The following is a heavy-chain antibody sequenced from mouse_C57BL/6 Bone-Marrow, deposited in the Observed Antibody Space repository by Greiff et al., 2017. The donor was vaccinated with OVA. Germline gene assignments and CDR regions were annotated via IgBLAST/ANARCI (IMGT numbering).Heavy chain of an antibody. J-gene: IGHJ4*01. V-gene: IGHV5-12*01. D-gene: IGHD2-4*01. CDR3: ARHYDYDDGYAMDY. Sequence: EVKLMESGGGLVQPGGSLKLSCAASGFTFSDYYMYWVRQTPEKRLEWVAYISNGGGSTYYPDTVKGRFTISSDNAKNPLYLQMSRLKSEDTAMYYCARHYDYDDGYAMDYWGQGTSVTVSS. CDR2: ISNGGGST. CDR1: GFTFSDYY.